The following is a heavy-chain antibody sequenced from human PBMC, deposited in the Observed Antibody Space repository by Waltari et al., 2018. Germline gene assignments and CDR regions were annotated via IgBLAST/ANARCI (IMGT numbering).Heavy chain of an antibody. Sequence: QLQLQESGPGLVRPSETLSLTCSVLGGSISNSNYYWDWIRQPPGKGLEWIGSVYYSGSTYYSPSLKSRVTISVDMSKNQFSLKLSSVTAADTAVYYCAREGKGHDYWGQGALVTVSS. V-gene: IGHV4-39*07. CDR3: AREGKGHDY. CDR1: GGSISNSNYY. CDR2: VYYSGST. J-gene: IGHJ4*02.